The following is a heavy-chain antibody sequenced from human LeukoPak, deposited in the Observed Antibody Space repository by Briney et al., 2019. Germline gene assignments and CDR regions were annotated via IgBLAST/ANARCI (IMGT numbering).Heavy chain of an antibody. D-gene: IGHD3-9*01. Sequence: GGSLRLSCAASGFTFSSYEMNWVRQAPGKGLEWVSYISSSGSTIYYADSVKGRFTISRDNAKNSLYLQMNSLRAEDTAAYYCAREMRDWYYDILTGRNAFDIWGQGTMVTVSS. CDR3: AREMRDWYYDILTGRNAFDI. CDR2: ISSSGSTI. V-gene: IGHV3-48*03. J-gene: IGHJ3*02. CDR1: GFTFSSYE.